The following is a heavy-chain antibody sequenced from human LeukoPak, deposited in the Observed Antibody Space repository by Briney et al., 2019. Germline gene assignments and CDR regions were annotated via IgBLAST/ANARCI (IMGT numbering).Heavy chain of an antibody. Sequence: PGRSLRLSCAASGFTFSSYAMHWVRQAPGEGLEWVAVISYDGSNKYYADSVKGRFTISRDNSKNTLYLQMNSLRAEDTAVYYCARDLPPYYDFWSGRLDYWGQGTLVTVSS. D-gene: IGHD3-3*01. V-gene: IGHV3-30*01. CDR1: GFTFSSYA. J-gene: IGHJ4*02. CDR3: ARDLPPYYDFWSGRLDY. CDR2: ISYDGSNK.